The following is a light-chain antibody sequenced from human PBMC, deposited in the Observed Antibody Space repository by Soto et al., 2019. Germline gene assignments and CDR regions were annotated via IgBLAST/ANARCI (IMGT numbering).Light chain of an antibody. Sequence: EMLLTQSPGTLSLSPGERATLSCRASQSVSSSYLAWYQQKPGQAPRLLIYGASRRATGIPDRFSVSGSGTDFTLTISRLEPEDFAVYYCQQYGSSPQTFGQGTRLEIK. V-gene: IGKV3-20*01. CDR1: QSVSSSY. CDR2: GAS. CDR3: QQYGSSPQT. J-gene: IGKJ5*01.